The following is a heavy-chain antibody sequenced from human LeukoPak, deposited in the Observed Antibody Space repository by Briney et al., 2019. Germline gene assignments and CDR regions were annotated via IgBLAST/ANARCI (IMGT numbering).Heavy chain of an antibody. CDR2: IIPILGIA. CDR3: ARMPSYSSSWIDY. V-gene: IGHV1-69*04. CDR1: GGTFSSYA. Sequence: GASVKVSCKASGGTFSSYAISWVRQAPGQGLEWMGRIIPILGIANYAQKFQGRVTITADKSTSTAYMELSSLRSEDTAVYYCARMPSYSSSWIDYWGQGTLVTVSS. D-gene: IGHD6-13*01. J-gene: IGHJ4*02.